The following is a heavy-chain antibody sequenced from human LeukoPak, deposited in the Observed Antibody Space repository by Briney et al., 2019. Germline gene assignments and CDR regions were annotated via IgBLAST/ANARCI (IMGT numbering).Heavy chain of an antibody. D-gene: IGHD3-3*01. V-gene: IGHV3-7*04. CDR1: GFTFSSYW. J-gene: IGHJ4*02. CDR2: IKQDGSGK. Sequence: GGSLRLSCAASGFTFSSYWMSWVRQAPGKGLEWVANIKQDGSGKYYVDSVKGRFTISRDNAKNSLYLQMNSLRAEDTAVYYCARVYYDFWSGYFYFDYWGQGTLVTVSS. CDR3: ARVYYDFWSGYFYFDY.